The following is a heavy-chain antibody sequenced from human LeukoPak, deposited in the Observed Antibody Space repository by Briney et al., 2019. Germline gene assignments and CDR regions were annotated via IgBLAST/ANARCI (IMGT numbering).Heavy chain of an antibody. CDR1: GLTFSSYS. CDR3: ATSRRWEGVEY. CDR2: IYYSEST. V-gene: IGHV4-59*08. Sequence: GSLRLSCAASGLTFSSYSMNWVRQAPGKGLEWVGYIYYSESTNYNPSLKSRVTISVDTSKNQFSLKLSSVTAAETAVYYCATSRRWEGVEYWGQGTLVTVSS. J-gene: IGHJ4*02. D-gene: IGHD1-26*01.